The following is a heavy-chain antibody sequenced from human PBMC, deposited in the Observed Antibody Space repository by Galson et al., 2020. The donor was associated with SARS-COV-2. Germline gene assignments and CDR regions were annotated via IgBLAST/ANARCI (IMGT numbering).Heavy chain of an antibody. CDR2: IRGSGGTT. CDR1: GFTFSSSA. Sequence: GGSLRLSCAASGFTFSSSAMSWVRQAPGKGLEWVSEIRGSGGTTYYADSVKGRFTISRDTSKNTLYLQMSSLRAEDTAIYYCAKEVAVTGRTDEYFQHWGQGPLVTVSS. J-gene: IGHJ1*01. D-gene: IGHD6-19*01. V-gene: IGHV3-23*01. CDR3: AKEVAVTGRTDEYFQH.